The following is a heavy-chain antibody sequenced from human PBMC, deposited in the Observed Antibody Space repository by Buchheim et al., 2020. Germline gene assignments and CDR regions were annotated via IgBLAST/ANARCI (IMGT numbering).Heavy chain of an antibody. CDR3: AKDRGSVWLGELSPNWFDP. Sequence: EVQLLESGGGLVQPGGSLRLSCAASGFTFSSYAMSWVRQAPGKGLEWVSAISGSGGSTYYADSVKGRFTISRDNSKNTLYLQMNSLRAEDTAVYYCAKDRGSVWLGELSPNWFDPWGQGTL. D-gene: IGHD3-10*01. J-gene: IGHJ5*02. CDR2: ISGSGGST. CDR1: GFTFSSYA. V-gene: IGHV3-23*01.